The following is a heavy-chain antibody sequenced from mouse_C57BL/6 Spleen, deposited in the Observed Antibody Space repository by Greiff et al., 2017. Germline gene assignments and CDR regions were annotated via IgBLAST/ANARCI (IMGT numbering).Heavy chain of an antibody. CDR1: GFTIKNTY. J-gene: IGHJ2*01. V-gene: IGHV14-3*01. CDR3: ARMDFTTVVATDY. Sequence: EVKLVESVAELVRPGASVKLSCTASGFTIKNTYMHWVKQRPEQGLEWIGRIDPANGNTKYARKFQGKATITADTSSNTAYLQLSSLTSEDTAIYYCARMDFTTVVATDYWGQGTTLTVSS. D-gene: IGHD1-1*01. CDR2: IDPANGNT.